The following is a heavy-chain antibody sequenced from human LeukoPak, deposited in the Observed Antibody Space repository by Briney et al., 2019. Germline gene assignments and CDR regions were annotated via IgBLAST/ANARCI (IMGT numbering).Heavy chain of an antibody. Sequence: PGGSLRLSCAASGFTFNNYAMNWVRQAPGKGLEWVSAISGNTITTFYADSVKGRFSISRDNSRNTLYLQMNSLRAEDTAVYYCVKTDYSTGPYVHWGQGTLVTVSS. CDR1: GFTFNNYA. V-gene: IGHV3-23*01. CDR2: ISGNTITT. J-gene: IGHJ4*02. D-gene: IGHD4-4*01. CDR3: VKTDYSTGPYVH.